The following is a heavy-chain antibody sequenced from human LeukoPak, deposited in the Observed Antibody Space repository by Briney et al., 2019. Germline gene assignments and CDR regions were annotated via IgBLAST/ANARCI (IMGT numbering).Heavy chain of an antibody. Sequence: ASVKVSCKATGYTFSGYYIYWARQAPGQGLEWLGWINPDSGGTNYAQKFQGRVTMTRDTSITTAYMELSRLRSDDTAVYYCARVKYGSGSLIYYYYYMDVWGKGTTVTISS. D-gene: IGHD3-10*01. CDR3: ARVKYGSGSLIYYYYYMDV. V-gene: IGHV1-2*02. J-gene: IGHJ6*03. CDR1: GYTFSGYY. CDR2: INPDSGGT.